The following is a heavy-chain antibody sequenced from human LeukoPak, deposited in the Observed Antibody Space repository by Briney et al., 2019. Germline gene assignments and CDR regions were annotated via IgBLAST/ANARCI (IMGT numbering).Heavy chain of an antibody. CDR2: IYPGDSDT. D-gene: IGHD2-2*01. CDR3: ARGQVVPAVLGAFDI. Sequence: GESLKISCKGSGYSFTSYWSGWVRQMPGKGLGWMGIIYPGDSDTRYSPSFQGQVTISADKSISTAYLQWSSLKASDTAMYYCARGQVVPAVLGAFDIWGQGTMVTVSS. CDR1: GYSFTSYW. V-gene: IGHV5-51*01. J-gene: IGHJ3*02.